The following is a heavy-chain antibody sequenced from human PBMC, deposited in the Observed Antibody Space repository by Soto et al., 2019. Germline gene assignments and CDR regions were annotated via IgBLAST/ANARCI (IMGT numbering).Heavy chain of an antibody. J-gene: IGHJ4*02. Sequence: SLRLSCAASGFTFSSYGMHWVRQAPGKGLEWVAVIWYDGSNKYYADSVKGRFTISRDNSKNTLYLQMNSLRAEDTAVYYCARDLGLGYCSSTSCYGSDYWGQGTLVTVSS. D-gene: IGHD2-2*01. CDR2: IWYDGSNK. CDR3: ARDLGLGYCSSTSCYGSDY. V-gene: IGHV3-33*01. CDR1: GFTFSSYG.